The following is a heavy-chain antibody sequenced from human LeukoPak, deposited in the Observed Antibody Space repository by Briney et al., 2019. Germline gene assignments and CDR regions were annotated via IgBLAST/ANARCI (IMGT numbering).Heavy chain of an antibody. J-gene: IGHJ6*03. V-gene: IGHV4-30-4*01. CDR2: FYYSGST. CDR1: GGSISSGDYY. Sequence: SETLSLTCTVSGGSISSGDYYWSWIRQPPGKGLEWIGYFYYSGSTYYNPSLKSRVTLSVETSKNQFSLKVSSVTAADTAVYYCARGFYYLDVWGKGTTVTVSS. CDR3: ARGFYYLDV.